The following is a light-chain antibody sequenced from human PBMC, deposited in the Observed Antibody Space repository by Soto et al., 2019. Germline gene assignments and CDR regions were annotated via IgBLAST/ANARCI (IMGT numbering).Light chain of an antibody. Sequence: ESVLPQSPGTLSLSPGERATLSCRASQSVSSSYLAWYQQKPGPAPRLLIYGASSRATGIPDRFSDSGSGTDFTLSISRLGLEDFAVYFWQHYGNSPPFTFGQGTKVEIK. J-gene: IGKJ2*01. V-gene: IGKV3-20*01. CDR2: GAS. CDR3: QHYGNSPPFT. CDR1: QSVSSSY.